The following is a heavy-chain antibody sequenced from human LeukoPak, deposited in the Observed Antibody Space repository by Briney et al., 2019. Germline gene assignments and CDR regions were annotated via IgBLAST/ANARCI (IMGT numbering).Heavy chain of an antibody. CDR2: ISGSGGST. D-gene: IGHD2-15*01. V-gene: IGHV3-23*01. CDR1: GFTFSSYA. CDR3: AKDSRIRRGGGHYYFDY. Sequence: GGSLRLSCAASGFTFSSYAMSWVRQAPGKGLEWVSAISGSGGSTYYADSVKGGFTISRDNSKNTLYLQMNSLRAEDTAVYYCAKDSRIRRGGGHYYFDYWGQGTLVTVSS. J-gene: IGHJ4*02.